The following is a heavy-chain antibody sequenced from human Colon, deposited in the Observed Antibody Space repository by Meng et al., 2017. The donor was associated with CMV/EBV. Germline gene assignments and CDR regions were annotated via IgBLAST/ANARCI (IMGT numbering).Heavy chain of an antibody. J-gene: IGHJ4*02. D-gene: IGHD6-13*01. Sequence: GESLKISCAASGFTFSSYSMNWVRQAPGKGLEWVSSISHSSDIYYADSVKGRFTLSSDNAKNSVYLQMNSLTAEDTAVYYCARGWPPDYWGQGTLVTVSS. CDR3: ARGWPPDY. CDR2: ISHSSDI. V-gene: IGHV3-21*06. CDR1: GFTFSSYS.